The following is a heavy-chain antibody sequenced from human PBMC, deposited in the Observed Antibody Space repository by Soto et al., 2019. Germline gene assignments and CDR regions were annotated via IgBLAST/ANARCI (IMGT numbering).Heavy chain of an antibody. Sequence: SETLSLTCTVSGVSITSYFWSWIRQTPGKGLDWIGSISFSGATYSNPSLKGRAALSVDTSENHLSLTLNSVTAADTAVYYCARDGSSTANWIDPWGQGTLVTVSS. CDR3: ARDGSSTANWIDP. CDR2: ISFSGAT. J-gene: IGHJ5*02. D-gene: IGHD2-2*01. CDR1: GVSITSYF. V-gene: IGHV4-59*12.